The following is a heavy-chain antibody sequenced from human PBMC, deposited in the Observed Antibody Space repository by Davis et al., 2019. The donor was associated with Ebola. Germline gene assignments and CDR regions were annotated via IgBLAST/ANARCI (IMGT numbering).Heavy chain of an antibody. V-gene: IGHV3-30*03. J-gene: IGHJ6*03. CDR3: ARDSCRSVTCYDYYYYMDV. Sequence: PGGSLRLSCVASAFTSGTYGMHWVRQAPGQGLERVASTSYHGSHTSYIDSAKGRFTISRDKSKNTLYLQMNSLRPEDTAVYFCARDSCRSVTCYDYYYYMDVWGKGTTVTVSS. D-gene: IGHD2-2*01. CDR1: AFTSGTYG. CDR2: TSYHGSHT.